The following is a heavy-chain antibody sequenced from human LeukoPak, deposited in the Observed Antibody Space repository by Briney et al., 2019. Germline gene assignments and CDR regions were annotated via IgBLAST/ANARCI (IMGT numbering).Heavy chain of an antibody. Sequence: ASVKVSCKASGYTFTSYYMHWVRQAPGQGLEWMGIINPSGGSTSYAQKFQGRVTMTRDMSTSTVYMELSSLRSEDTAVYYCARRGGVMAGIEYYFDYWGQGTLVTVSS. CDR2: INPSGGST. CDR1: GYTFTSYY. V-gene: IGHV1-46*01. D-gene: IGHD6-19*01. J-gene: IGHJ4*02. CDR3: ARRGGVMAGIEYYFDY.